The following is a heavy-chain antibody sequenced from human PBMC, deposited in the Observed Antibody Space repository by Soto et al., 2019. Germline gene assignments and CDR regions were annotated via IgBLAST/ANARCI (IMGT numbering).Heavy chain of an antibody. CDR3: ARDEDTAWWGFDS. D-gene: IGHD5-18*01. CDR1: GFSFSSHG. V-gene: IGHV3-30*03. Sequence: PGGSLRLSCTASGFSFSSHGVHWVRQAPGKGLEWVAVVSFDGNNEYYIDSVKGRFTISRDNSRNTLYLQMNNLRTEDTALYYCARDEDTAWWGFDSWGQGTLVTVSS. J-gene: IGHJ4*02. CDR2: VSFDGNNE.